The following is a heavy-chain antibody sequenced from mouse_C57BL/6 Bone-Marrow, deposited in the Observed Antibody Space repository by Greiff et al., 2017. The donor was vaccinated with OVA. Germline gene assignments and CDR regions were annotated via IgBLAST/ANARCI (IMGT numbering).Heavy chain of an antibody. D-gene: IGHD2-3*01. J-gene: IGHJ3*01. V-gene: IGHV1-59*01. Sequence: QVQLQQPGAELVRPGTSVKLSCKASGYTFTSYWMHWVKQRPGQGLEWIGVIDPSDSYTNYNQKFKGKATLTVDTSSSTAYMQLSSLTSEDSAVYYCARYDGPPRGFAYWGQGTLVTVSA. CDR2: IDPSDSYT. CDR3: ARYDGPPRGFAY. CDR1: GYTFTSYW.